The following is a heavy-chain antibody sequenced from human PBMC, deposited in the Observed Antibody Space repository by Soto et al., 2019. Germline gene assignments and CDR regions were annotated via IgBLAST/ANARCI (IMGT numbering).Heavy chain of an antibody. CDR3: ARHIVDTSMTASFNY. CDR2: IYPGDSDA. CDR1: GYSFLNYW. D-gene: IGHD5-18*01. V-gene: IGHV5-51*01. J-gene: IGHJ4*02. Sequence: GESLKIACKTSGYSFLNYWIGWVRQMPGKGLEWMGIIYPGDSDARYSPSFQGQVTISADKSISTVYLQWSSLKASDTAMYYCARHIVDTSMTASFNYWGQGTQVTVSS.